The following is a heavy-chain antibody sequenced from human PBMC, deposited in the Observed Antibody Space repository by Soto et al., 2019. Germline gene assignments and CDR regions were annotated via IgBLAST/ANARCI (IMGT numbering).Heavy chain of an antibody. CDR2: IYSGGST. V-gene: IGHV3-53*04. J-gene: IGHJ4*02. CDR1: GFTVSSNY. D-gene: IGHD6-19*01. CDR3: ARDRSSGWYYFDY. Sequence: PGRPLRLSCAASGFTVSSNYMGWVRQAPGKGLEWVSVIYSGGSTYYADSVKGRFTISRHNSKNTLYLQMNSLRAEDTAVYYCARDRSSGWYYFDYWGQGTLVTVSS.